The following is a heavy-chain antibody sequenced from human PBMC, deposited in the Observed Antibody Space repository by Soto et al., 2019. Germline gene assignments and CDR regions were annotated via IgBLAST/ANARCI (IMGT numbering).Heavy chain of an antibody. CDR2: ISIISTFL. J-gene: IGHJ3*02. CDR3: ARSGSITIFGVVIIVAFDI. V-gene: IGHV3-21*01. CDR1: GFTFSSYS. D-gene: IGHD3-3*01. Sequence: PAWSLILSCAGSGFTFSSYSMNWVRHAPGKGLEWVSSISIISTFLYYADSVKVRFTISTDNSKNSLYLPINSLRAEDTAVYYCARSGSITIFGVVIIVAFDIWGQGTMVTV.